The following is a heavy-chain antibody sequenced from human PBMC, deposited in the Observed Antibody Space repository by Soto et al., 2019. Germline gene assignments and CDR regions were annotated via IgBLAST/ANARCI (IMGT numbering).Heavy chain of an antibody. Sequence: GGSLRLSCAASGFTFSSYAMSWVRQAPGKGLEWVSASSGSGGSTYYADSVKGRFTISRDNSKNTLYLQMNSLRAEDTAVYYCAKAVAGDYYYYGMDVWGQGTTVTVSS. D-gene: IGHD6-19*01. J-gene: IGHJ6*02. V-gene: IGHV3-23*01. CDR2: SSGSGGST. CDR1: GFTFSSYA. CDR3: AKAVAGDYYYYGMDV.